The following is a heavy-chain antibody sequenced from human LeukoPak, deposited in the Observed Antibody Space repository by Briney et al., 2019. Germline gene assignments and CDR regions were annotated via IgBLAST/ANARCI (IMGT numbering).Heavy chain of an antibody. D-gene: IGHD4-17*01. Sequence: GGSLRLSCAASGFTFSSYWMSWVRQAPGKGPEWVANIKQDGSEKYYVDSVKGRFTISRDNAKNSLYLQMNSLRAEDTAVYYCARGGHYGVLYLDYWGQGTLVTVSS. CDR1: GFTFSSYW. CDR2: IKQDGSEK. CDR3: ARGGHYGVLYLDY. J-gene: IGHJ4*02. V-gene: IGHV3-7*01.